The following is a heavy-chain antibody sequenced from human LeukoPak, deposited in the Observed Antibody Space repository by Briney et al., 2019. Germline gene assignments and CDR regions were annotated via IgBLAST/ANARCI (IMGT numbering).Heavy chain of an antibody. CDR3: ARVFPYYDILTGDLYYFDY. D-gene: IGHD3-9*01. V-gene: IGHV7-4-1*02. CDR2: INTNTGNP. J-gene: IGHJ4*02. Sequence: ASVKVSCTASGYTFTSYAMNWVRQAPGQGLEWMGWINTNTGNPTYAKCFTGRFVFSLVTSVSTAYLQISSLKAEDTAVYYCARVFPYYDILTGDLYYFDYWGQGTLVTVSS. CDR1: GYTFTSYA.